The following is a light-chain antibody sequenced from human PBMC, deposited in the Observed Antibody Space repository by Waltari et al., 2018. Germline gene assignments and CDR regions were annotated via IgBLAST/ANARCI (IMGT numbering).Light chain of an antibody. CDR3: QQSYSTPKIT. Sequence: DIQMTHSPSSLSASIGDRVTITCRTSRSINSFLNWYQQKPGKAPKLLIYAASNLQTDVPSRFSGSGSGTEYTLTISSLQPEDFATYYCQQSYSTPKITFGQGTRLEIK. V-gene: IGKV1-39*01. CDR1: RSINSF. CDR2: AAS. J-gene: IGKJ5*01.